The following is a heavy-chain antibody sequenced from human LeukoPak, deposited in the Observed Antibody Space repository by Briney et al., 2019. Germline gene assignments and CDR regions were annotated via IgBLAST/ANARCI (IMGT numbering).Heavy chain of an antibody. CDR2: VNPNSGGT. J-gene: IGHJ4*02. D-gene: IGHD1-26*01. CDR1: GYTFTGYY. CDR3: ARDHSGSYHDFDY. V-gene: IGHV1-2*02. Sequence: GASVKVSCKASGYTFTGYYMHWARQAPGQGLEWMGWVNPNSGGTNYAQKFQGRVTMTRDTSISTAYMELSRLRSDDTAVYYCARDHSGSYHDFDYWGQGTLVTVSS.